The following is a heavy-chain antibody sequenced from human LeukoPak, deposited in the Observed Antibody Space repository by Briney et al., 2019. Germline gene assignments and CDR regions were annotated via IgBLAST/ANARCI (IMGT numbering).Heavy chain of an antibody. V-gene: IGHV3-48*02. CDR2: IGSSSSPI. D-gene: IGHD3-16*01. CDR3: ASSSWGNYEGY. J-gene: IGHJ4*02. Sequence: GGSLRLSCAASGFTFSTYSLNWVRQAPGKGLEWLSYIGSSSSPIYYADSVKGRFTISRDNAKNSLYLQMNGLRDDDAAVYYCASSSWGNYEGYWGQGTLVTVSS. CDR1: GFTFSTYS.